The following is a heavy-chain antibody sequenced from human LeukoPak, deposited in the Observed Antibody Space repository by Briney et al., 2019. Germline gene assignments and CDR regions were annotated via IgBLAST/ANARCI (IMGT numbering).Heavy chain of an antibody. CDR2: IKSKTDGGTT. V-gene: IGHV3-15*01. D-gene: IGHD6-19*01. Sequence: GGSLRLSCAASGFTFDKAWMSWVRQAPGKGLEWVGRIKSKTDGGTTDYAAPVKGRFTISRDDSKNTLYLQMNSLKTEDTAVYYCTTAGYSSGWYWAGHDYWGQGTLVTVSS. J-gene: IGHJ4*02. CDR3: TTAGYSSGWYWAGHDY. CDR1: GFTFDKAW.